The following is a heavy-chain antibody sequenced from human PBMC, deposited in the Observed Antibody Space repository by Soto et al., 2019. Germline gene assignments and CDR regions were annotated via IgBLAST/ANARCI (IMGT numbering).Heavy chain of an antibody. J-gene: IGHJ6*02. CDR1: GGTLRNYG. CDR2: IIPVFGTA. V-gene: IGHV1-69*12. Sequence: QVQLVQSGAEVKKPGSSVRVSCKASGGTLRNYGISWVRQAPGQGLEWMGGIIPVFGTANYAQKFQGRVTITADEATSTVYMDVTSLRSEDTAVYYCSRGDATKIVVTTYYGMDVWCQGTTVTVSS. D-gene: IGHD4-17*01. CDR3: SRGDATKIVVTTYYGMDV.